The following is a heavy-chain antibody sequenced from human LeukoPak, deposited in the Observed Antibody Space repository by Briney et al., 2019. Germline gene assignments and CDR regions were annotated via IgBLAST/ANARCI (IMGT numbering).Heavy chain of an antibody. Sequence: KSSETLSLTCIVSGASNNSFYWSWLRQPPGKGLEWIGYTHPSGNSNYSPSLKSRVTISVDTSTNQFSLKLKSVTAADTAVYYCARKVPKKGWFDPWSQGTLVTVSS. CDR3: ARKVPKKGWFDP. CDR1: GASNNSFY. CDR2: THPSGNS. J-gene: IGHJ5*02. V-gene: IGHV4-4*09.